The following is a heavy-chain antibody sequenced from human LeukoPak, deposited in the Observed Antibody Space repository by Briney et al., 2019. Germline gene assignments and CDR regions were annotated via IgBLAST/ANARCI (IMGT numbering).Heavy chain of an antibody. V-gene: IGHV1-18*01. D-gene: IGHD3-10*01. CDR3: ARELYYYGSGTPYFQH. CDR2: ISAYNGNT. J-gene: IGHJ1*01. CDR1: GYTFMSYG. Sequence: ASVKVSCKASGYTFMSYGISWVRQAPGQGLEWMGWISAYNGNTNYAQKLQGRVTMTTGTSTSTAYMELRSLRSDDTAVYYCARELYYYGSGTPYFQHWGQGTLVTVSS.